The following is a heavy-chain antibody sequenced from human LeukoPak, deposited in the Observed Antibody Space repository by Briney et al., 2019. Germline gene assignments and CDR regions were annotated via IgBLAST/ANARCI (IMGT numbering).Heavy chain of an antibody. CDR3: ARGSRRSSNWALRVFDY. Sequence: SETLSLTCTVSGYSISSGYYWGWIRQPPGKRLEWVGSIYSSGNTNYNPSLKSRVTISVDTSKNQFSLKLSSVTAADTAVYYCARGSRRSSNWALRVFDYWGQGALVTVSS. CDR1: GYSISSGYY. D-gene: IGHD6-13*01. J-gene: IGHJ4*02. V-gene: IGHV4-38-2*02. CDR2: IYSSGNT.